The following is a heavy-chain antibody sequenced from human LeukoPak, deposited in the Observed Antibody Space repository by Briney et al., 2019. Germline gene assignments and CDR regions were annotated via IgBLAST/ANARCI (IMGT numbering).Heavy chain of an antibody. CDR2: IYYSGST. J-gene: IGHJ3*02. V-gene: IGHV4-59*08. D-gene: IGHD5-18*01. Sequence: AETLSLTCTVSGGSISRYYWSWLRQPPGKGVEGIGYIYYSGSTNYTPSLKSRVTISVDTSKNQFSLKLSSVTAADTAVYYCARHIDTAGANAFDIWGQGTMVTVSS. CDR3: ARHIDTAGANAFDI. CDR1: GGSISRYY.